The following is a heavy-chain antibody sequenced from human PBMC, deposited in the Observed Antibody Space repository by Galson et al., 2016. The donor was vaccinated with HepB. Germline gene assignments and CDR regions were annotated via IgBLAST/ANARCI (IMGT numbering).Heavy chain of an antibody. CDR3: PSHYYYDGNAFAI. J-gene: IGHJ3*02. CDR1: GFIFSRYW. Sequence: SLRLSCAASGFIFSRYWMNWVRQAPGKGLEWVANIKQDGSEKNYVASVKDRFTISRDNAKNSLYLQINSLRAEDTAMYYCPSHYYYDGNAFAIWGQGTMVTVSS. V-gene: IGHV3-7*03. CDR2: IKQDGSEK. D-gene: IGHD3-22*01.